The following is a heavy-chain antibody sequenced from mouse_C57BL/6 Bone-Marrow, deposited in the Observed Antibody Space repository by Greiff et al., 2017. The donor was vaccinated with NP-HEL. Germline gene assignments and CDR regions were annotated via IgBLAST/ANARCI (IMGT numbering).Heavy chain of an antibody. J-gene: IGHJ3*01. CDR3: ARQGTAQAAWFAY. CDR1: GFSLTSYG. Sequence: VKVVESGPGLVAPSQSLSITCTVSGFSLTSYGVHWVRQPPGKGLEWLVVIWSDGSTTYNSALKSRMSISKDNSKSQVFLKMNSRQTDDTAMYYCARQGTAQAAWFAYWGEGTLVTVSA. D-gene: IGHD3-2*02. CDR2: IWSDGST. V-gene: IGHV2-6-1*01.